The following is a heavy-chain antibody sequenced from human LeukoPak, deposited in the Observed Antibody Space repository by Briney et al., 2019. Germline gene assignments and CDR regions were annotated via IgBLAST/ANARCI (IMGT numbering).Heavy chain of an antibody. CDR3: AREGYCSNTSCYPGAFDI. V-gene: IGHV3-11*04. CDR2: ISSSDSTI. CDR1: GFTFSDYY. J-gene: IGHJ3*02. Sequence: AGGSLRLSCAASGFTFSDYYMSWIRQAPGKGLQWVSYISSSDSTIYYADSVKGRFTISRDNARNSLYLQMNSLRAEDTAVYYCAREGYCSNTSCYPGAFDIWGQGTMVTVSS. D-gene: IGHD2-2*01.